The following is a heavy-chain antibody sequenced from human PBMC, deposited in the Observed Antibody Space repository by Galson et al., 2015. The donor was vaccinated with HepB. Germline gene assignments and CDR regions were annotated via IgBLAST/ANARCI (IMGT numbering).Heavy chain of an antibody. CDR1: GYRFTNYW. V-gene: IGHV5-10-1*01. CDR2: IDPSDSYI. CDR3: ATSYSYDSSGYKGAIDY. J-gene: IGHJ4*02. Sequence: QSGAEVKKPGESLRISCKGSGYRFTNYWISWVRQMPGKGLEWMGRIDPSDSYIKYSPSFQGHVTISADKSISTAYLQWSSLKASDTAMYYCATSYSYDSSGYKGAIDYWGQGTLVTVSP. D-gene: IGHD3-22*01.